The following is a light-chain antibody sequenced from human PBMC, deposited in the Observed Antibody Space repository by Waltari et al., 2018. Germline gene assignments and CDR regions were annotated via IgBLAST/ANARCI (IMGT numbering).Light chain of an antibody. CDR2: RNN. CDR1: PSNIGSNY. J-gene: IGLJ1*01. CDR3: AAWDDSLRGAV. V-gene: IGLV1-47*01. Sequence: QSVLTQPPSASGTPGQRVTLSCSGSPSNIGSNYVSWYQHLPGMAPKLLISRNNQRPSGVSDRFSVSKSGTSASLAISGLRSDDEAEYYCAAWDDSLRGAVFGTGTKVSVL.